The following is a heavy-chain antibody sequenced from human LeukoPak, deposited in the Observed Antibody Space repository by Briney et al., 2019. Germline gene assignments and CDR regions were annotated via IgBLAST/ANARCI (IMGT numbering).Heavy chain of an antibody. CDR3: ARDYRGYRAPYYFDY. Sequence: GGSLRLSCAASGFTFSSYWMSWVRQAPGQGLEWMAHIKQDGGEKYYVEYVKGRFTISRDNAKNSLYMQMNSLRAEDTAVYYCARDYRGYRAPYYFDYWGQGTLVTVSS. CDR1: GFTFSSYW. V-gene: IGHV3-7*01. J-gene: IGHJ4*02. CDR2: IKQDGGEK. D-gene: IGHD2-15*01.